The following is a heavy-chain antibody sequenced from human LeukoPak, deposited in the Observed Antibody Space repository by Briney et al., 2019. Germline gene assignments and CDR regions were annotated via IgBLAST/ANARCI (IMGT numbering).Heavy chain of an antibody. CDR1: GFTFSSYS. D-gene: IGHD3-9*01. CDR2: ISTSSIYI. Sequence: GGSLRLSCAASGFTFSSYSMNWVRQAPGKGLEWVSSISTSSIYIYYADSVKGRFTISRDNSKNTLYLQMNSLRAEDTAVYYCAKCILTGYYKGYMDVWGKGTTVTISS. J-gene: IGHJ6*03. V-gene: IGHV3-21*04. CDR3: AKCILTGYYKGYMDV.